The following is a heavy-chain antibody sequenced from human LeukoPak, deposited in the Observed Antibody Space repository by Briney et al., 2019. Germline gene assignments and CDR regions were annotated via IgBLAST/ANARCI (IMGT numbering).Heavy chain of an antibody. CDR3: TRDDGAGPHY. V-gene: IGHV3-7*01. J-gene: IGHJ4*02. CDR2: IKVDGGET. CDR1: GFTFSSYW. D-gene: IGHD3-10*01. Sequence: GGSLRLSCAASGFTFSSYWRRWVRQAPGKGLEWVANIKVDGGETHYVDSVKGRFTISRDNARSSLYLQMNSLRADDTAVYYCTRDDGAGPHYWGQGTLVTVSS.